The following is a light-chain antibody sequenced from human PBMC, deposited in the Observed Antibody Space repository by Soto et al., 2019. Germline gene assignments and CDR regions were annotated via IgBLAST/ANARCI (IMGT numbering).Light chain of an antibody. Sequence: QSVLTQPASVSGSPGQSISISCTGTSSDIGGYNYVSWYQQHPGKAPKLMICDVSNRPSGVSSRFSASKSGNTASLTISGLQAEDEADYYCSSYTSSSTWVFGGGTKFTVL. CDR3: SSYTSSSTWV. V-gene: IGLV2-14*01. J-gene: IGLJ3*02. CDR1: SSDIGGYNY. CDR2: DVS.